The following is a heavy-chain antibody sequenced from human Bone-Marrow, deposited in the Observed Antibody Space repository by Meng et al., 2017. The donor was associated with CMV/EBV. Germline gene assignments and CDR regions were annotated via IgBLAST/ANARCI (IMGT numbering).Heavy chain of an antibody. CDR3: ARDRASSSWFLYNWFDP. Sequence: FTFSSLAMDGVRPAPGKGLGWCAVISYNGSNKYYADSVKGRFTISRDNSKNTLYLQMNSLRAEDTAVYYCARDRASSSWFLYNWFDPWGQGTLVTVSS. D-gene: IGHD6-13*01. V-gene: IGHV3-30-3*01. CDR2: ISYNGSNK. J-gene: IGHJ5*02. CDR1: FTFSSLA.